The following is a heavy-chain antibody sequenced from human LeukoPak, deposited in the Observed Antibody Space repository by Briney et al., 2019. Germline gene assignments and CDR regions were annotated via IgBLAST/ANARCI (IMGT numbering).Heavy chain of an antibody. V-gene: IGHV7-4-1*02. CDR2: INTNTGNP. D-gene: IGHD2/OR15-2a*01. J-gene: IGHJ1*01. CDR3: ARSTTPNENEYFEH. CDR1: GYTFTSNA. Sequence: ASVKVSCKASGYTFTSNALGWVRQAPGQGLEWMGWINTNTGNPTYAQGFTGRFVFSLDTSDNTAYLQISSLQAEDTAVYYCARSTTPNENEYFEHWGQGTLVTVSS.